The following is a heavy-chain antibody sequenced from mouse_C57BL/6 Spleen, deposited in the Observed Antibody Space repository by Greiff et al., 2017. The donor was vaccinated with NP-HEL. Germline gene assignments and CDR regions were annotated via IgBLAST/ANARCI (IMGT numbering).Heavy chain of an antibody. D-gene: IGHD1-1*01. J-gene: IGHJ2*01. Sequence: EVHLVESGGGLVKPGGSLKLSCAASGFTFSDYGMHWVRQAPEKGLEWVAYISSGSSTIYYADTVKGRFTISRDNAKNTLFLQMTSLRSEDTAMYDCARTDYYGSSYYFDYWGQGTTLTVSS. CDR1: GFTFSDYG. CDR2: ISSGSSTI. CDR3: ARTDYYGSSYYFDY. V-gene: IGHV5-17*01.